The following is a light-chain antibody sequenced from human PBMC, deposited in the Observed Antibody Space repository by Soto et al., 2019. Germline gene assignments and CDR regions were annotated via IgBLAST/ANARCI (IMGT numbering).Light chain of an antibody. Sequence: EIVLTQSPGTLSLSPGERATLSCRASQSISSSYLAWYQQKPGQAPRLLIYGASRRATDIPDRFSGRESGTDFTLTITTLEPEDSAVYFCQQYASSPYTFGQGTKVEIK. CDR2: GAS. V-gene: IGKV3-20*01. CDR1: QSISSSY. CDR3: QQYASSPYT. J-gene: IGKJ2*01.